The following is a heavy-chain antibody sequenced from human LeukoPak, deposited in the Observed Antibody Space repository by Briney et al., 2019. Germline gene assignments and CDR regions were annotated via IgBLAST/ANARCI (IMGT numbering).Heavy chain of an antibody. V-gene: IGHV3-48*01. D-gene: IGHD1-26*01. CDR3: ARLHYESGSYRHFDY. Sequence: GGSLRLSCAASGFTFSSYSMNWVRQAPGKGLEWVSYISSSSSTIYYADSVKGRFTISRDNSKNTLYLQMNSLRAEDTAVYYCARLHYESGSYRHFDYWGQGTLVTVSS. CDR1: GFTFSSYS. CDR2: ISSSSSTI. J-gene: IGHJ4*02.